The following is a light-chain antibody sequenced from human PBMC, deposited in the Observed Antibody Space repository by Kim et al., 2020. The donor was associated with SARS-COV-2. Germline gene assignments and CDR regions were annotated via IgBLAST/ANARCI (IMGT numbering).Light chain of an antibody. Sequence: EIVVTQSPATLSLSPGERATLSCRASQSVNTNLAWYQHKPGQAPRLLIYEASNRATGIPARFSGSGSGTDFTLTISSLEPEDFAVYFCQQRRDWPGTSGQGTKLDIK. CDR1: QSVNTN. CDR3: QQRRDWPGT. J-gene: IGKJ1*01. CDR2: EAS. V-gene: IGKV3-11*01.